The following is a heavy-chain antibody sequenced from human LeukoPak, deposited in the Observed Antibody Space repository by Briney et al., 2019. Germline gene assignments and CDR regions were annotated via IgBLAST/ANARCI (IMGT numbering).Heavy chain of an antibody. CDR2: INHSGST. V-gene: IGHV4-34*01. J-gene: IGHJ4*02. Sequence: GSLRLSCAASGFTFSDYYMSWIRQPPGKGLEWIGEINHSGSTNYNPSLKSRVTISVDTSKNQFSLKLSSVTAADTAVYYCARGFYYGSGSYYNGFDYWGQGTLVTVSS. CDR3: ARGFYYGSGSYYNGFDY. D-gene: IGHD3-10*01. CDR1: GFTFSDYY.